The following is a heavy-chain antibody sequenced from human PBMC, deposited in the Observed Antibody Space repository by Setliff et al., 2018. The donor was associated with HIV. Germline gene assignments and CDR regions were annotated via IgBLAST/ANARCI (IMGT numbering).Heavy chain of an antibody. CDR3: ARDFALPGLRLGRYSLQSHASIDY. CDR2: ISPKTGGT. CDR1: GYSFSDYY. J-gene: IGHJ4*02. Sequence: ASVKVSCKSSGYSFSDYYMYWVRQAPGQGLEWMGWISPKTGGTNYAQKFQGRVAMTRDTSINTVYMELSRLTSDDTSIYYCARDFALPGLRLGRYSLQSHASIDYWGQGTPVTVPQ. V-gene: IGHV1-2*02. D-gene: IGHD3-10*01.